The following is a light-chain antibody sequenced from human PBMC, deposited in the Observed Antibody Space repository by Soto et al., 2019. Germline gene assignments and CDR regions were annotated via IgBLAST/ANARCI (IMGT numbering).Light chain of an antibody. CDR2: AES. Sequence: DIQLTQSPSFLSASVGDRVTITCRASQGIAGSLAWYQQKPGKPPKLLIYAESTLQSGVPSRFSGSGSGTDFTLTISSLQPEDFATYYCQQANSFPLTFGGGTKVDIK. J-gene: IGKJ4*01. V-gene: IGKV1-9*01. CDR3: QQANSFPLT. CDR1: QGIAGS.